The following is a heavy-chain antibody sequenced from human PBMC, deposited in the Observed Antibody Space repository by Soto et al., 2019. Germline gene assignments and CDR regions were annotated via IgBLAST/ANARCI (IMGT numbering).Heavy chain of an antibody. V-gene: IGHV3-11*01. D-gene: IGHD1-1*01. J-gene: IGHJ5*02. Sequence: QVLLVESGGGLVKPGGSLRLSCAASGFTFSDYYMSWIRQAPGMGLEWVSYISGSGNSIYYADSVKGRFTISRDNAKNSLYLQMNSLRVEDTAVDYCATLSTQFDRWGQGNLVTVSS. CDR2: ISGSGNSI. CDR3: ATLSTQFDR. CDR1: GFTFSDYY.